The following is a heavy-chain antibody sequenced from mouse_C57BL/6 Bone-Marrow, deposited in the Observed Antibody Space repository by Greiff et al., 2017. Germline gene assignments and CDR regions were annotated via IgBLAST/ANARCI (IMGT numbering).Heavy chain of an antibody. J-gene: IGHJ4*01. CDR2: IDPSDSET. Sequence: VQLQQPGAELVRPGSSVKLSCKASGYTFTSYWMHWVKQRPIQGLEWIGNIDPSDSETHYNQKFKDKATLTVDKSSSTAYMQLSSLTSEDSAVYYCARGHYSNFAMDYWGQGTSVTVSS. CDR3: ARGHYSNFAMDY. CDR1: GYTFTSYW. V-gene: IGHV1-52*01. D-gene: IGHD2-5*01.